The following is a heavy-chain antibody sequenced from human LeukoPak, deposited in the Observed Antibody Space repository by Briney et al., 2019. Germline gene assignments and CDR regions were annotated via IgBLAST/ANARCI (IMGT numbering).Heavy chain of an antibody. CDR2: MNQDGSAI. J-gene: IGHJ4*02. Sequence: GGSLRLSCAASGFTFSRHWMSWVRQAPGKGLERVAHMNQDGSAIYSVDSVKGRFTISRDNDKNSLFLQMNGLTVADTAVYYCARTVPGYPDDYFDYWGQGTLVTVSS. CDR1: GFTFSRHW. CDR3: ARTVPGYPDDYFDY. V-gene: IGHV3-7*01. D-gene: IGHD6-19*01.